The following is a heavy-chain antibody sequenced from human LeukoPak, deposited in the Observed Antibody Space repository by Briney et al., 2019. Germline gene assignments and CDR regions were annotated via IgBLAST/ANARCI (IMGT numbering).Heavy chain of an antibody. V-gene: IGHV3-21*01. D-gene: IGHD6-13*01. J-gene: IGHJ4*02. CDR1: GFTFSSYS. CDR2: ISSSSSYI. Sequence: PGGSLKLSCAASGFTFSSYSMNWVRQAPGKGLEWVSSISSSSSYIYYADSVKGRFTISRDNAKNSLYLQMNSLRAEDTAVYYCARRVRVAAAGQPHYFDYWGQGTLVTVSS. CDR3: ARRVRVAAAGQPHYFDY.